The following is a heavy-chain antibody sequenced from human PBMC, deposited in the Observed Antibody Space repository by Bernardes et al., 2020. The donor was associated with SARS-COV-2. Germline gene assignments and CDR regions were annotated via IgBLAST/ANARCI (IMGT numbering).Heavy chain of an antibody. D-gene: IGHD6-13*01. CDR1: GGSFSGYY. Sequence: SETLSLTCAVYGGSFSGYYWSWIRQPPGKGLEWIGDINHSGSTNYNPSLKSRVTISVDTSKNQFSLKLSSVTAADTAVYYCAIGYSSSWYGDTFDIWGQGTMVTVSS. J-gene: IGHJ3*02. V-gene: IGHV4-34*01. CDR2: INHSGST. CDR3: AIGYSSSWYGDTFDI.